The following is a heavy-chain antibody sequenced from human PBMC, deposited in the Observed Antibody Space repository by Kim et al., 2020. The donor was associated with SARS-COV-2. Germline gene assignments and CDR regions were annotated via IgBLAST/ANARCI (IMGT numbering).Heavy chain of an antibody. Sequence: SQTLSLTCGISGDSVSSNSVTWNWIRQSPSRGLEWLGRTYYRSRWYYDFAESVKSRMTISPDTSKNQFSLQLNSVTPEDTAVYYCARVGLTIFGIITNAFDIWGQGTMVTVSS. J-gene: IGHJ3*02. CDR1: GDSVSSNSVT. CDR3: ARVGLTIFGIITNAFDI. D-gene: IGHD3-3*01. CDR2: TYYRSRWYY. V-gene: IGHV6-1*01.